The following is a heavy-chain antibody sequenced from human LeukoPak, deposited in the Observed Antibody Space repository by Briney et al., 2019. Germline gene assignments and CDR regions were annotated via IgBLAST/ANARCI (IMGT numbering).Heavy chain of an antibody. V-gene: IGHV3-48*04. CDR2: ISSSGSTI. CDR1: GFTFSSYA. D-gene: IGHD1-26*01. Sequence: PGRSLRLSCVASGFTFSSYAMHWVRQAPGKGLEWVSHISSSGSTIYYADSVEGRFTISRDNAKNSLYLQMNSLRAEDTAVYYCARGATSYMDVWGKGTTVTVSS. CDR3: ARGATSYMDV. J-gene: IGHJ6*03.